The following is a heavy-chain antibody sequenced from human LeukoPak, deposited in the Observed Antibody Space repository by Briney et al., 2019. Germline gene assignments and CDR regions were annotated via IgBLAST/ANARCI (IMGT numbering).Heavy chain of an antibody. J-gene: IGHJ6*02. Sequence: PGGSLRLSCAGSGFTFSSHWMSWVRQAPGKGLEWVANIKQDESEKYYVDSVKGRFTISRDNAKNSLYLQMNSLRAEDTAVYYCGRSMDVWDQGTTVTVSS. V-gene: IGHV3-7*01. CDR1: GFTFSSHW. CDR3: GRSMDV. CDR2: IKQDESEK.